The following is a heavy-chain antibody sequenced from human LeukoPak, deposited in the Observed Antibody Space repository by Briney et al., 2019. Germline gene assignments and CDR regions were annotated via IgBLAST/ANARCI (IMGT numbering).Heavy chain of an antibody. CDR3: AGPQWLVGFDDY. CDR1: GFTFSSYA. Sequence: GGSLRLSCAASGFTFSSYAMHWVRQAPGKGLEWVAVISYDGSNKYYADSVKGRFTISRDNSKNTLYLQMNSLRAEDTAVYYCAGPQWLVGFDDYWGQGTLVTVSS. V-gene: IGHV3-30-3*01. J-gene: IGHJ4*02. D-gene: IGHD6-19*01. CDR2: ISYDGSNK.